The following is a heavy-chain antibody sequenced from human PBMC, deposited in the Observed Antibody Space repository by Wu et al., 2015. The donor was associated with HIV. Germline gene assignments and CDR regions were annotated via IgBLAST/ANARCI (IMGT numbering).Heavy chain of an antibody. D-gene: IGHD3-22*01. Sequence: QVHLVQSGAEVKKPGASVKVSCKASGYTFTDYFIHWIRQAPGQGLEWIGWINPSNGRTKCSNKFQGRVTMTRTSAIKTAYMELTRLRFDDTAVYYCARLQSLSGFYSNADFWGQGTLVTVSS. J-gene: IGHJ4*02. V-gene: IGHV1-2*02. CDR2: INPSNGRT. CDR3: ARLQSLSGFYSNADF. CDR1: GYTFTDYF.